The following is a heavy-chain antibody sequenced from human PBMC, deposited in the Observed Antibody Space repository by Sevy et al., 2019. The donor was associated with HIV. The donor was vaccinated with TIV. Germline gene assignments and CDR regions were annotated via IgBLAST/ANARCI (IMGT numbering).Heavy chain of an antibody. Sequence: GGSLRLSCVASGFTFKNWGMHWVRQAPGKGLEWVTIISNDGTKELYADSVKGRFTISRDNSKNTLYLQMNNLRPEDTAVYYCAKAVDTMGFYLDHWGQGTLVTVSS. V-gene: IGHV3-30*18. D-gene: IGHD3-10*01. CDR3: AKAVDTMGFYLDH. CDR2: ISNDGTKE. J-gene: IGHJ4*02. CDR1: GFTFKNWG.